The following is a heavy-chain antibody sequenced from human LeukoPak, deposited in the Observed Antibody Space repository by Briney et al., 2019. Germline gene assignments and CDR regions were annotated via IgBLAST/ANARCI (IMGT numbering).Heavy chain of an antibody. V-gene: IGHV3-30*03. CDR2: ISYDGSEK. Sequence: GGSLRLSCAASGFTFSSYGMYWVRQAPGKGLEWVAVISYDGSEKYYADSVKGRFTISRDNPKNTLYLEMNSLRLEDTAVYYCARGNTAMVTWGQGTLVTVSS. CDR1: GFTFSSYG. CDR3: ARGNTAMVT. D-gene: IGHD5-18*01. J-gene: IGHJ4*02.